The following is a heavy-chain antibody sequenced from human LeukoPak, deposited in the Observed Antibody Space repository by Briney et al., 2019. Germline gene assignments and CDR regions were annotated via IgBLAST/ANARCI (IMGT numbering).Heavy chain of an antibody. CDR1: GYTFTSYG. J-gene: IGHJ6*03. CDR3: AREGSVTLGYYYYYYMDV. V-gene: IGHV1-18*01. Sequence: ASVKVSCKASGYTFTSYGISWVRQAPGQGLEWMGWISAYNGNTNYAQKLQGRVTMTTDTSTSTAYMELRSLRSDDTAVYYCAREGSVTLGYYYYYYMDVWGKGTTVTVSS. CDR2: ISAYNGNT. D-gene: IGHD4-17*01.